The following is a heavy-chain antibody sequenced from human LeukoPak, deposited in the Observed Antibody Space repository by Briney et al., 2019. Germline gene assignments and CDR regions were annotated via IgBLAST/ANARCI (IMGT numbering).Heavy chain of an antibody. J-gene: IGHJ4*02. V-gene: IGHV2-5*01. CDR3: AHRLRRTVTTYWYFDY. D-gene: IGHD4-17*01. Sequence: ESGPTLVKPTQTLTLTCTFSGFSLSTSGVGVGWIRQPPGKALEWLALIYWNDDKRYSPSLKSRLTITKDTSKNQVVLTMTNMDPVDTATYYCAHRLRRTVTTYWYFDYWGQGTLVTVSS. CDR2: IYWNDDK. CDR1: GFSLSTSGVG.